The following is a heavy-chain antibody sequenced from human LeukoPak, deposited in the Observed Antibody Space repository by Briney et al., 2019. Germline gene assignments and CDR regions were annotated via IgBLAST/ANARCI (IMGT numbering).Heavy chain of an antibody. CDR1: GDSISSGGYY. J-gene: IGHJ4*02. CDR3: ASGYSSGWYYFDY. D-gene: IGHD6-19*01. CDR2: IYYSGST. V-gene: IGHV4-61*08. Sequence: SETLSLTCTVSGDSISSGGYYWSWIRQPPGKALEWIGYIYYSGSTNYNPSLKSRVTISVDTSKDQFSLKLSSMTAADTAVYYCASGYSSGWYYFDYWGQGTLVTVSS.